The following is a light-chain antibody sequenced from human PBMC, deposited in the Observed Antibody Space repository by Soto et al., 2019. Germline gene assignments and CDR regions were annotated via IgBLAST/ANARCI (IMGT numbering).Light chain of an antibody. Sequence: LVLRPPASASASLGASVPLTCTLSSGYSYYTVDWYQQRPGKGPRFVMRVGTGGIVGSKGDGIPDRFSVLGSGLNRYLTIKNIQEEDESDYHCGADHGSGSNFVYVFGTGTKVTVL. J-gene: IGLJ1*01. CDR1: SGYSYYT. CDR3: GADHGSGSNFVYV. V-gene: IGLV9-49*01. CDR2: VGTGGIVG.